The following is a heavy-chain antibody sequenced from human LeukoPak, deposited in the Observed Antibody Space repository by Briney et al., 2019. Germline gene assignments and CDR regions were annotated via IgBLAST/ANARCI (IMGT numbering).Heavy chain of an antibody. CDR3: WGLYGGNIGAFDI. D-gene: IGHD2-15*01. CDR1: GYTFTSYY. CDR2: INPSGGST. J-gene: IGHJ3*02. V-gene: IGHV1-46*01. Sequence: GATVKVPCKASGYTFTSYYMHWVRQAPGQGLEWMGIINPSGGSTSYAQKFQGRVTMTRDTSTSTVYMELSSLRSEDTAVYYCWGLYGGNIGAFDIWGQGTMVTVSS.